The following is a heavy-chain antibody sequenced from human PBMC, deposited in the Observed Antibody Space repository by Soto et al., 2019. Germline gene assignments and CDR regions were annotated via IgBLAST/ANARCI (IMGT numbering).Heavy chain of an antibody. Sequence: ASVKVSCKVSGYTLTELSMHWVRQAPGKGLEWMGGFDPEDGETIYAQKFQGRVTMTEDTSTDTAYMELSSLRSEDTAVYYCATRPYRGSWARYYYYMDVWGKGTTVTVSS. J-gene: IGHJ6*03. CDR3: ATRPYRGSWARYYYYMDV. V-gene: IGHV1-24*01. D-gene: IGHD2-2*02. CDR2: FDPEDGET. CDR1: GYTLTELS.